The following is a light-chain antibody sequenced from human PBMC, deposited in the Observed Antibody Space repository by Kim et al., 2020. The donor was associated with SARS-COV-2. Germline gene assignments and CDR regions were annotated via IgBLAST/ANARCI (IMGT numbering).Light chain of an antibody. V-gene: IGLV3-1*01. CDR1: KLGDKY. J-gene: IGLJ1*01. CDR2: QDS. Sequence: SYELTQPPSVSVSPGQTASITCSGDKLGDKYACWYQQKPGQSPVLVIYQDSKRPSGIPERFSGSNSGNTATLTISGTQAMAEADYYCQAWDSSTFYVFGTGTQVTVL. CDR3: QAWDSSTFYV.